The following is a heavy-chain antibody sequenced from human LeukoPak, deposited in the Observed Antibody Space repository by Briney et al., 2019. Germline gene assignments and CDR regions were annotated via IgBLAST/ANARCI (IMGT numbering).Heavy chain of an antibody. CDR1: GYTLTELS. CDR3: ATGWQCSGGSCYSSWFDP. D-gene: IGHD2-15*01. J-gene: IGHJ5*02. CDR2: FDPEDGET. Sequence: ASVKVSCKVSGYTLTELSMHWVRQAPGKGLEWMGGFDPEDGETIYAHKFQGRVTMTEDTSTDTAYMELSSLRSEDTAVYYCATGWQCSGGSCYSSWFDPWGQGTLVTVSS. V-gene: IGHV1-24*01.